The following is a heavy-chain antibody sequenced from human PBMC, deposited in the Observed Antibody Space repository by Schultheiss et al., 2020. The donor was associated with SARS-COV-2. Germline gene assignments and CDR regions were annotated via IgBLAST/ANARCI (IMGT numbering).Heavy chain of an antibody. Sequence: SQTLSLTCAVYGGSFSGYYWTWIRQPPGKGLEWLGEIDHSRSTNYNPSLKSRVTMSVDTSKNELSLKLSSVTAADTAVYYCARGTAIAVAYDYWGQGTRVTVSS. CDR3: ARGTAIAVAYDY. CDR2: IDHSRST. CDR1: GGSFSGYY. V-gene: IGHV4-34*01. D-gene: IGHD6-19*01. J-gene: IGHJ4*02.